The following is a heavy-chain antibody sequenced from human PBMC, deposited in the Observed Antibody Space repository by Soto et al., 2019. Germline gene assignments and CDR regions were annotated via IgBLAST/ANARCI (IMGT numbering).Heavy chain of an antibody. CDR3: AKDPPRRGEPVAQD. J-gene: IGHJ4*02. D-gene: IGHD2-15*01. V-gene: IGHV3-30*18. Sequence: QVQLVESGGGVVQPGRSLRLSCAASGFTFSSYGMHWVRQAPGKGLEWVAVISYDGSNKYYADSVKGRFTISRDNSKNTLYLQMNSLRAEDTAVYYCAKDPPRRGEPVAQDGGQGTLVTVSS. CDR2: ISYDGSNK. CDR1: GFTFSSYG.